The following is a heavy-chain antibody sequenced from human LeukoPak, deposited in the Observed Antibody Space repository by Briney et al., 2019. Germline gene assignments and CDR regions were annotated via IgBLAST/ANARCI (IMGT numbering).Heavy chain of an antibody. V-gene: IGHV3-74*01. Sequence: GGSLRLSCAASGFTFSSYWMHWVRQAPGKGLVWVSRINSDGSSTSYADSVKGRFTISRDNAKNTLYLQMNSLRAEDTAVYYCARDPEYSSSWYREPSSWFDPWGQGTLVTVSS. CDR2: INSDGSST. CDR1: GFTFSSYW. D-gene: IGHD6-13*01. CDR3: ARDPEYSSSWYREPSSWFDP. J-gene: IGHJ5*02.